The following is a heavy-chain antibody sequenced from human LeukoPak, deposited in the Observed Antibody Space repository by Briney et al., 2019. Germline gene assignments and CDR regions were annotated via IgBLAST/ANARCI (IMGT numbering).Heavy chain of an antibody. CDR1: GGSFSGYY. CDR3: ARGDTANAFDI. D-gene: IGHD5-18*01. V-gene: IGHV4-34*01. J-gene: IGHJ3*02. Sequence: SETLSLTCAVYGGSFSGYYWSWIRQPPGKGLEWIGEINHSGSTNYNPFLKSRVTISVDTSKNQFSLKLSSVTAADTAVYYCARGDTANAFDIWGQGTMVTVSS. CDR2: INHSGST.